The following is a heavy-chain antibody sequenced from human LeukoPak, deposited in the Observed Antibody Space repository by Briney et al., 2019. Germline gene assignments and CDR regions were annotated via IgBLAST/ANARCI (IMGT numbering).Heavy chain of an antibody. D-gene: IGHD2-15*01. CDR3: ARWYCSGGSCYPRFDY. V-gene: IGHV3-11*06. J-gene: IGHJ4*02. CDR1: GFTFSDYY. CDR2: ISSSSSYT. Sequence: PGGSLRLSCAASGFTFSDYYMSWIRQAPGKGLEWVSYISSSSSYTNYADSVKGRFTISRDDAKNSLYLQMNSLRAEDTAVYYCARWYCSGGSCYPRFDYWGQGTLVTVSS.